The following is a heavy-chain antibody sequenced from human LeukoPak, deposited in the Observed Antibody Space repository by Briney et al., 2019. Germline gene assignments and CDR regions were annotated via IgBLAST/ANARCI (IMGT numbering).Heavy chain of an antibody. J-gene: IGHJ4*02. Sequence: ASVTVSCKASGGTFSSYAISWVRQAPGQGLEWMGRIIPILGIANYAQKFQGRVTITADKSTSTAYMELSSLRSEDTAVYYCALPDSGYDSPFDYWGQGTLVTVSS. V-gene: IGHV1-69*04. D-gene: IGHD5-12*01. CDR1: GGTFSSYA. CDR3: ALPDSGYDSPFDY. CDR2: IIPILGIA.